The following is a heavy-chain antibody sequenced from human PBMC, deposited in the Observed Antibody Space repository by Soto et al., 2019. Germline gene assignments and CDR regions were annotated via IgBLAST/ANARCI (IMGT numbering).Heavy chain of an antibody. CDR1: GFTFRHSG. CDR2: VSHDGTDQ. D-gene: IGHD1-26*01. V-gene: IGHV3-30*03. Sequence: QVQLVESGGGVVQPGRSLKLSCEASGFTFRHSGKHWVRQTPDKGLEWVALVSHDGTDQYYADSVKGRFTISRDNFKNTLYLQMNSLRSEDSAVYYCARTIHGNSIGAFDYWGLGTLVTVSS. CDR3: ARTIHGNSIGAFDY. J-gene: IGHJ4*02.